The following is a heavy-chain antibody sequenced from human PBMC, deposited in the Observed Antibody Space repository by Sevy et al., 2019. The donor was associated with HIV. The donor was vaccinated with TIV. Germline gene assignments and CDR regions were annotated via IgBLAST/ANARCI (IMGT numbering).Heavy chain of an antibody. Sequence: GGSLRLSCAASGFTFSSYSMNWVRQAPGKGLEWVSYISRSSSTIYYVDSVKGRFTISRDNAKNSLYLQMNSLRAEETAVYYCARSPPYSSGWYGIDYWGQGTLVTVSS. J-gene: IGHJ4*02. D-gene: IGHD6-19*01. CDR1: GFTFSSYS. CDR3: ARSPPYSSGWYGIDY. CDR2: ISRSSSTI. V-gene: IGHV3-48*01.